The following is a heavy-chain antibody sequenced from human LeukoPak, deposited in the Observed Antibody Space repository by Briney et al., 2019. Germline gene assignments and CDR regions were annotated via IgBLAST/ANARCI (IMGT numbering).Heavy chain of an antibody. CDR2: IYYSGST. CDR1: GGSISSSSYY. CDR3: ARLNWNYANWFDP. Sequence: SETLSLTCTVSGGSISSSSYYWGWIRQPPGKGLEWIGSIYYSGSTYYNPSLKSRVTISVDTSKNQFSLKLSSVTAADMAVYYCARLNWNYANWFDPWGQGTLVTVSS. J-gene: IGHJ5*02. D-gene: IGHD1-7*01. V-gene: IGHV4-39*01.